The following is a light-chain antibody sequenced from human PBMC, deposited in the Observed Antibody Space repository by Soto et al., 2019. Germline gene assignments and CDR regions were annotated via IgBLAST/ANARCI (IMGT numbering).Light chain of an antibody. CDR1: SSNIGAGYD. CDR2: GNS. CDR3: QSYDSSLSGHYV. Sequence: QAVVTQPPSVSGAPGQRVTISCTGSSSNIGAGYDVHWYQQLPGTAPKLLIYGNSNRPSGVPDRFSGSKSGTSASLAITGLQAEDEADYYCQSYDSSLSGHYVFGTGTQLTVL. J-gene: IGLJ1*01. V-gene: IGLV1-40*01.